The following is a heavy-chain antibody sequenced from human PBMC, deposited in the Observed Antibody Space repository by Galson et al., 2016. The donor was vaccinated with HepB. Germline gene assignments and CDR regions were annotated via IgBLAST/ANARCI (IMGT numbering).Heavy chain of an antibody. J-gene: IGHJ6*03. CDR2: IYHTESP. CDR3: ATGIVVAGKMYYHYMDV. CDR1: GASISGTNYY. Sequence: SETLSLTCTVSGASISGTNYYWGWIRQPPGRGLEWIGSIYHTESPNYNPSLESRVTISVDTAKNHLTLSLNSVTAADTAVYYCATGIVVAGKMYYHYMDVWGKGTSVTVSS. D-gene: IGHD6-19*01. V-gene: IGHV4-39*01.